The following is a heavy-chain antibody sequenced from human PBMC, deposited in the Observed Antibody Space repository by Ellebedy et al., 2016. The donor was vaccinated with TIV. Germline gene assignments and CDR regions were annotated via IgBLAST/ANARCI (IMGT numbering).Heavy chain of an antibody. CDR3: AREGEAMIEVGPPYYYYGMDV. Sequence: PGGSLRLSCAASGFTFSSYEMNWVRQAPGKGLEWVSYISSSGRTIYYADSVKGRFTISRDNAKNSLYLQMNSLRAEDTAVYYCAREGEAMIEVGPPYYYYGMDVWGQGTTVTVSS. CDR2: ISSSGRTI. D-gene: IGHD3-22*01. V-gene: IGHV3-48*03. J-gene: IGHJ6*02. CDR1: GFTFSSYE.